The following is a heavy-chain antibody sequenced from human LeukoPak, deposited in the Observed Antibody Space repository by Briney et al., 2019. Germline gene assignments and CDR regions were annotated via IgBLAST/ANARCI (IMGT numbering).Heavy chain of an antibody. CDR3: AGGSYYGSGGRPGYFDH. CDR2: MDTFGGI. CDR1: DFSVNNNY. V-gene: IGHV3-53*01. Sequence: PGGSLRLSCAASDFSVNNNYMNWARQAPGQGLECVSLMDTFGGIYYRDSVKGRFTISRDISKNTLYLQMNTLSAEDTAVYYCAGGSYYGSGGRPGYFDHWGQGILVTVSS. D-gene: IGHD3-10*01. J-gene: IGHJ4*02.